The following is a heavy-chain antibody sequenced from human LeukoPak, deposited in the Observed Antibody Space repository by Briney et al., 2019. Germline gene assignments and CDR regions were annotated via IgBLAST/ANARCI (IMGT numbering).Heavy chain of an antibody. CDR2: ISYDGSNK. CDR3: AKEVFSAFDI. Sequence: GGSLRLSCAASGFTFSSYGMHWVRQAPGKGLEWVAVISYDGSNKYYADSVKGRFTISRDNSKNTLYLQMNSLRAEDTAVYYCAKEVFSAFDIWGQGTMVTVSS. CDR1: GFTFSSYG. V-gene: IGHV3-30*18. D-gene: IGHD3-3*01. J-gene: IGHJ3*02.